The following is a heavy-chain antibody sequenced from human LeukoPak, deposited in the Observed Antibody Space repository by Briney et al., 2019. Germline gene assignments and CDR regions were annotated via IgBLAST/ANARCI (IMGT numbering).Heavy chain of an antibody. Sequence: SGGSLRLSCAFSGFTINDYGVNWVRRAPGKGLEWVSSISSSSSYIYYADSVKGRFTISRDNAKNSLYLQMNSLRAEDTAVYYCARGGGSSWYYLDYWGQGTLVTVSS. J-gene: IGHJ4*02. CDR1: GFTINDYG. CDR2: ISSSSSYI. D-gene: IGHD6-13*01. CDR3: ARGGGSSWYYLDY. V-gene: IGHV3-21*01.